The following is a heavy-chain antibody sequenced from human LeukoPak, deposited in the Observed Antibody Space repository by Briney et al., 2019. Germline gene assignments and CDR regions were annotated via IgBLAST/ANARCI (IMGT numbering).Heavy chain of an antibody. CDR1: GGSISSGDYP. V-gene: IGHV4-30-2*01. J-gene: IGHJ4*02. CDR2: IFHTGHT. CDR3: ARGFYGSGSQFDC. D-gene: IGHD3-10*01. Sequence: SETLSLTCAVSGGSISSGDYPWSWIRQPPGKGLEWIGYIFHTGHTSYNPSLKSRVTISVDMSKNQLSLTLSSVTAADPAVYYCARGFYGSGSQFDCSGQGTLVTVSS.